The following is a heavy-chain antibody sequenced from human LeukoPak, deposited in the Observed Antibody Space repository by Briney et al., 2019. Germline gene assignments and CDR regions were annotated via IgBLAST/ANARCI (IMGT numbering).Heavy chain of an antibody. CDR2: IYRGST. J-gene: IGHJ4*02. CDR1: GGSLSNYY. V-gene: IGHV4-59*01. CDR3: AKADPGYPFDY. D-gene: IGHD5-12*01. Sequence: AETLSLTCAVSGGSLSNYYWSWLRQPPGRGREWIGFIYRGSTNYIPSLTSPLPISFHMSNNHFSLQLTSVTAADTAVYYCAKADPGYPFDYRGRGTLGTLS.